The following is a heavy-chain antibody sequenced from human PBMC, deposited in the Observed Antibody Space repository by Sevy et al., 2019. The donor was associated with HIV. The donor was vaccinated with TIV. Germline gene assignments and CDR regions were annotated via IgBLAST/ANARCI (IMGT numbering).Heavy chain of an antibody. Sequence: SETLSLTCTVSGGSISSYYWSWIRQPPGKGLEWIGYIYYTGSTNDNPSLRSRVTMSVDTSKNQLSLKLSAVTAADTAVYYCARGTWVTTGSLYYYNMDVWGQGTSVTVSS. V-gene: IGHV4-59*01. J-gene: IGHJ6*02. CDR3: ARGTWVTTGSLYYYNMDV. CDR1: GGSISSYY. CDR2: IYYTGST. D-gene: IGHD4-17*01.